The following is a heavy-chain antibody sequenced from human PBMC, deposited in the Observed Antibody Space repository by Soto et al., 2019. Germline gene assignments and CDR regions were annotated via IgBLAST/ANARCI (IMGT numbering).Heavy chain of an antibody. V-gene: IGHV3-30*18. Sequence: GGSLRLSCAASGFTFSSYGMHWVRQAPGKGLEWVAVISYDGSNKYYADPVKGRFTISRDNSKNTLYLQMNSLRAEDTAVYYCAKDLGYSSAADYYYGMDVWGQGTTVTVSS. CDR3: AKDLGYSSAADYYYGMDV. D-gene: IGHD6-25*01. CDR2: ISYDGSNK. CDR1: GFTFSSYG. J-gene: IGHJ6*02.